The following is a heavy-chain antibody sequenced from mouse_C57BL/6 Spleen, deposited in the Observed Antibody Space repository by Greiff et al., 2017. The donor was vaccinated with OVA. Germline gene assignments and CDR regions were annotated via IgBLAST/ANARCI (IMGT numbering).Heavy chain of an antibody. CDR1: GYTFTSYW. D-gene: IGHD5-2*01. CDR3: ARREYEYPPV. V-gene: IGHV1-61*01. CDR2: IYPSDSET. J-gene: IGHJ1*03. Sequence: QVQLKQPGAELVRPGSSVKLSCKASGYTFTSYWMDWVKQRPGQGLEWIGNIYPSDSETHYNQKFKDKATLTVDKSSSTAYMQLSSLTSEDSAVYYCARREYEYPPVWGTGTTVTVSS.